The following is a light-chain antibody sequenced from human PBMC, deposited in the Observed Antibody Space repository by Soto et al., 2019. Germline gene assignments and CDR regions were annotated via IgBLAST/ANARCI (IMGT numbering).Light chain of an antibody. CDR1: QNVGAS. Sequence: ILSVTPGEGASLSCRASQNVGASLAWYQQKCGQAPRLLIYGASTRATGIPARFSGSGSGTEFTLTISCLQSEDFADYCCHQYNNVPPWTFGQVSKV. CDR3: HQYNNVPPWT. CDR2: GAS. J-gene: IGKJ1*01. V-gene: IGKV3-15*01.